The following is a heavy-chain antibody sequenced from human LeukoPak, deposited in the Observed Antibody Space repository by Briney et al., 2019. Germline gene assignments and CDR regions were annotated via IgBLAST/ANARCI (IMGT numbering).Heavy chain of an antibody. J-gene: IGHJ4*02. CDR1: GFTFSSYS. CDR3: ARDIAVATFDY. V-gene: IGHV3-21*01. Sequence: GGSLRLSCAASGFTFSSYSMNWVRQAPGKGLEWVSSISSSSSYIYYADSVKGRFTISRDNAKNSLYLQMNSLRAEDTAVYYCARDIAVATFDYWGQGTLVTVSS. D-gene: IGHD6-19*01. CDR2: ISSSSSYI.